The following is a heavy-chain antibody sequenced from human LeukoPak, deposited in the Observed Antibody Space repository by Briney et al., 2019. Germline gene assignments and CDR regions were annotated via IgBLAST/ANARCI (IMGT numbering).Heavy chain of an antibody. J-gene: IGHJ4*02. D-gene: IGHD5-18*01. CDR3: ARRGHTYGYVGIDY. Sequence: GASVKVSCKASGYTFTSYDINWVRQATGQGLEWMGWMSPNSGNTGYAQKFQGRVTMTRNTSISTAYMELSSLRSGDTAVYYCARRGHTYGYVGIDYWGQGTLVTVSS. V-gene: IGHV1-8*01. CDR1: GYTFTSYD. CDR2: MSPNSGNT.